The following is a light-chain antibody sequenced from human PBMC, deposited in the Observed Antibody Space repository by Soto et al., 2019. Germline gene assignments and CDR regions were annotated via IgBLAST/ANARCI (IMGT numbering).Light chain of an antibody. CDR2: EVS. CDR1: SSDVGSYNL. CDR3: CSYAGSSPYV. V-gene: IGLV2-23*02. J-gene: IGLJ1*01. Sequence: QSALTQPASVSGSPGQSITISCTGTSSDVGSYNLVSWYQQHPGKAPKLMIYEVSKRPSGVFNRFSGSKSGNTASLTISWLHAEDEADYYCCSYAGSSPYVFGTGTKVTVL.